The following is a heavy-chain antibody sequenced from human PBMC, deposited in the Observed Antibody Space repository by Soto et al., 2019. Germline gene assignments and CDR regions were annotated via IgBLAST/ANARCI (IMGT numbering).Heavy chain of an antibody. CDR3: AREQGYGDYFYYYYYYMDV. Sequence: QVQLVESGVGVVQPGRSLRLSCAASGFTFSSYGMHWVRQAPGKGLEWVAVIWYDGSNKYYADSVKGRFTISRDNSKNTLYLQMNSLRAEDTAVYYCAREQGYGDYFYYYYYYMDVWGKGTTVTVSS. D-gene: IGHD4-17*01. CDR2: IWYDGSNK. V-gene: IGHV3-33*01. J-gene: IGHJ6*03. CDR1: GFTFSSYG.